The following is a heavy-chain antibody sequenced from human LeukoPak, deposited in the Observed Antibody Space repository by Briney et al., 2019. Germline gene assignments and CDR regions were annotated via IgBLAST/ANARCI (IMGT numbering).Heavy chain of an antibody. CDR1: DYTFSRHG. CDR2: ISLNNGNT. V-gene: IGHV1-18*01. Sequence: ASVKVSCKASDYTFSRHGISWVRQAPGQGLEWMGWISLNNGNTDYGQKFQGRVTMTTDTSTGTAYMELRSLRYNDTAVYYCARALADYYDSSGYYFYFDYWGQGTLVTVSS. J-gene: IGHJ4*02. D-gene: IGHD3-22*01. CDR3: ARALADYYDSSGYYFYFDY.